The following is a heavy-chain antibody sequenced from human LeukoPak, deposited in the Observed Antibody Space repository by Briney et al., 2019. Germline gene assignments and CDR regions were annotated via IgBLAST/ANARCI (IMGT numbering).Heavy chain of an antibody. CDR2: ISAYNGNT. CDR3: AREGEPYYYDSSGYFCY. Sequence: ASVKVSCKASGYTFTSYGISWVRQAPGQGLEWMGWISAYNGNTNYAQKLQGRVTMTTDTSTSTAYMELRSLRSEDTAVYYCAREGEPYYYDSSGYFCYWGQGTLVTVSS. V-gene: IGHV1-18*01. D-gene: IGHD3-22*01. J-gene: IGHJ4*02. CDR1: GYTFTSYG.